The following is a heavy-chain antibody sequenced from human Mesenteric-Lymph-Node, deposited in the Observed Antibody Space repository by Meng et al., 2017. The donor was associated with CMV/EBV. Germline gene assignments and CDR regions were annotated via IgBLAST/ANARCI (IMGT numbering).Heavy chain of an antibody. J-gene: IGHJ4*02. CDR2: ISWNSGSL. CDR3: ARGGGCSSTSCIYYFDY. Sequence: GESLKISCAASGFTFSSYSMNWVRQAPGKGLEWVSGISWNSGSLGYADSVKGRFTISRDNAKNSLYLQMNSLRAEDTAVYYCARGGGCSSTSCIYYFDYWGQGTLVTVSS. V-gene: IGHV3-21*01. D-gene: IGHD2-2*01. CDR1: GFTFSSYS.